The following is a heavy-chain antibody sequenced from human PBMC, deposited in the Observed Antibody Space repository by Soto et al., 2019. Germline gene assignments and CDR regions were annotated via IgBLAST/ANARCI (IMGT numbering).Heavy chain of an antibody. D-gene: IGHD4-17*01. CDR1: GFTFSSYG. J-gene: IGHJ6*02. V-gene: IGHV3-30*18. CDR2: ISYDGSNK. Sequence: QVQLVESGGGVVQPGRSLRLSCAASGFTFSSYGMHWVRQAPGKGLEWVAVISYDGSNKYYADSVKGRFTISRDNSKNTLYLQMNSRRADDTAVYYCAKGVVNYGDWAGYYYYGMDVWGQGTTVTVSS. CDR3: AKGVVNYGDWAGYYYYGMDV.